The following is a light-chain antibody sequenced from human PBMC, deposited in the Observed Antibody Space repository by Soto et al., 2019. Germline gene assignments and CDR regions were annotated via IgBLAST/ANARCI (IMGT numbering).Light chain of an antibody. CDR2: DVS. Sequence: QSVLTQPASGSGSPGQSISISCTGTSSDVVGHDYVSWYQQLPGKAPKLMIYDVSYRPSGVSHRFSGSKSGNTASLTISGLQAEDEADYYCSSYTTINTLVFGGGTQLTVL. J-gene: IGLJ2*01. CDR3: SSYTTINTLV. V-gene: IGLV2-14*01. CDR1: SSDVVGHDY.